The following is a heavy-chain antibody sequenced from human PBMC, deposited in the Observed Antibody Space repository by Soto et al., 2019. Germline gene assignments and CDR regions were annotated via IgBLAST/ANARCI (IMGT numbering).Heavy chain of an antibody. CDR3: TRGPTHGAFDI. CDR1: GFNFDSYG. V-gene: IGHV3-30*03. Sequence: GGSLSLSCAVSGFNFDSYGMHWVRQAPGKGLEWLAHISIDGSRKYYADSVKGRFTVSRENSKNTLYLQINSLRPEEAALYYSTRGPTHGAFDIWDQGTMVTVSS. CDR2: ISIDGSRK. J-gene: IGHJ3*02.